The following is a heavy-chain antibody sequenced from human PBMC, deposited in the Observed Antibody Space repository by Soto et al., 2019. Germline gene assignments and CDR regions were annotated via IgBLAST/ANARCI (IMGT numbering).Heavy chain of an antibody. CDR2: ISGSGGST. J-gene: IGHJ6*02. CDR3: AKSKGFWSGYYYYGMDV. D-gene: IGHD3-3*01. V-gene: IGHV3-23*01. CDR1: GFTFSSYA. Sequence: GGSLRLSCAASGFTFSSYAMSWVRQAPGKGLEWVSAISGSGGSTYYADSVKGRFTISRDNSKNTLYLQMNSLRAEDTAVYYCAKSKGFWSGYYYYGMDVWGQGTTVTVSS.